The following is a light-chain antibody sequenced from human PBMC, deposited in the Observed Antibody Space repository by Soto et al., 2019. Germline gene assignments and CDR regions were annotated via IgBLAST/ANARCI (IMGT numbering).Light chain of an antibody. CDR2: NVG. CDR1: SSDVGGYNY. CDR3: GSYAGSPRHV. V-gene: IGLV2-11*01. J-gene: IGLJ1*01. Sequence: QSALTQPRSASGTPGQSVTISCTGTSSDVGGYNYVSWYQQHPGKAPKVMFYNVGERPSGVHDRFSGSKSGNTASLTICGLQAEDEDDYYCGSYAGSPRHVFGTGTKVTVL.